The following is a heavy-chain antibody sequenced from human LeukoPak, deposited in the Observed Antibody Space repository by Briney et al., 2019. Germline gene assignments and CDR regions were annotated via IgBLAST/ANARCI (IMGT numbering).Heavy chain of an antibody. V-gene: IGHV4-39*07. D-gene: IGHD5-18*01. CDR3: ARRAAMVRTFDY. CDR2: INHSGST. Sequence: SETLSLTCTVSGGSINNSSYYWGWIRQPPGKGLEWIGEINHSGSTNYNPSLKSRVTISVDTSKNQFSLKLSSVTAADTAVYYCARRAAMVRTFDYWGQGTLVTVSS. CDR1: GGSINNSSYY. J-gene: IGHJ4*02.